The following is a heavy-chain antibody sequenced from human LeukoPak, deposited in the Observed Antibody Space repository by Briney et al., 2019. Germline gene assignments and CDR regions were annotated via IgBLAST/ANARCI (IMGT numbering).Heavy chain of an antibody. V-gene: IGHV3-7*05. J-gene: IGHJ4*02. D-gene: IGHD6-19*01. CDR1: GFTFSSYY. CDR3: AGGRGWLVEY. Sequence: GGSLRLSCAASGFTFSSYYMAWFRQAPGKGLEWVANIKQDGGEKYYVDSVKGRFTISRDNAKNSLFLQLNSLRVEDTAVYYCAGGRGWLVEYWGQGTLVTVSS. CDR2: IKQDGGEK.